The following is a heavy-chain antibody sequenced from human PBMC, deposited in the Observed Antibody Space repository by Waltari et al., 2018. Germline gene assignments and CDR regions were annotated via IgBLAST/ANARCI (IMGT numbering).Heavy chain of an antibody. Sequence: QVQLVQSGAEVKKPGASVKVSCKASGYTFTGYYMHWVRQAPGQGLEWMGRINPNSGGTNYAQKFQGRVTMTRDTSISTAYMELSRLRSDDTAVYYCAREGRGYSGYDFQYYFDYWGQGTLVTVSS. V-gene: IGHV1-2*06. J-gene: IGHJ4*02. CDR3: AREGRGYSGYDFQYYFDY. CDR2: INPNSGGT. D-gene: IGHD5-12*01. CDR1: GYTFTGYY.